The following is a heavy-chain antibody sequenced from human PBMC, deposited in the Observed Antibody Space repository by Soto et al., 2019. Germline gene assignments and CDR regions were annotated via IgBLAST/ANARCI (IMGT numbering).Heavy chain of an antibody. Sequence: EVQLVESGGGLVQPGGSLRLSCAASGFTFSSYSMNWVRQAPGKGLEWVSYISSSSSTIYYADSVKGRFTISRDNAKNSLYLQMNSLRAEDTAVYYCARGQGYCSGGSCYSSDFDYWGQGTLVTVSS. J-gene: IGHJ4*02. CDR2: ISSSSSTI. CDR3: ARGQGYCSGGSCYSSDFDY. V-gene: IGHV3-48*01. D-gene: IGHD2-15*01. CDR1: GFTFSSYS.